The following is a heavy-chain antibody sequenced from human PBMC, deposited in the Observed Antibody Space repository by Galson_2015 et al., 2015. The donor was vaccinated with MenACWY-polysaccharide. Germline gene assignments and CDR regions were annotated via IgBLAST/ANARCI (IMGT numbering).Heavy chain of an antibody. CDR2: IDWDDDK. J-gene: IGHJ6*03. V-gene: IGHV2-70*04. CDR1: GFSLSTSGMR. CDR3: SARGYYDYYYMDV. D-gene: IGHD6-25*01. Sequence: PALVKPTQTLTLTCTFSGFSLSTSGMRVSCIRQPPGKALEWLARIDWDDDKFYSTSLKTRLTVSRDTSKNQVVLTMTNMGPMDTATYFCSARGYYDYYYMDVWGRGTTVTVSS.